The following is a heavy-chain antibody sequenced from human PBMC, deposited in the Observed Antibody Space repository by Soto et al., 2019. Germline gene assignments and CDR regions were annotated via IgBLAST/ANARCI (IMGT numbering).Heavy chain of an antibody. CDR1: GGSISSGGYS. CDR2: IYHSGST. CDR3: ARVEDDSSGYSFLFDY. Sequence: KASETLSLTCAVSGGSISSGGYSWSWIRQPPGKGLEWIGYIYHSGSTYYNPSLKSRVTISVDRSKNQFSLKLSSVTAADTAVYYCARVEDDSSGYSFLFDYWGQGTLVTVSS. D-gene: IGHD3-22*01. V-gene: IGHV4-30-2*01. J-gene: IGHJ4*02.